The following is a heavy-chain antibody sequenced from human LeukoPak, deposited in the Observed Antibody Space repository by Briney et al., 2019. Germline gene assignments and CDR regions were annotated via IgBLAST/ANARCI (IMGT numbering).Heavy chain of an antibody. Sequence: GGSLRLSCAVSGFSFSSYNMNWVRQTPGKGLEWVSSITSSSTYTFYADSVKGRFTISRDNARNSLSLQMNSLRAEDTAVYYCARDPYSGTYGNTYYYYMDVWGKGTTVTISS. J-gene: IGHJ6*03. V-gene: IGHV3-21*01. CDR1: GFSFSSYN. D-gene: IGHD1-26*01. CDR2: ITSSSTYT. CDR3: ARDPYSGTYGNTYYYYMDV.